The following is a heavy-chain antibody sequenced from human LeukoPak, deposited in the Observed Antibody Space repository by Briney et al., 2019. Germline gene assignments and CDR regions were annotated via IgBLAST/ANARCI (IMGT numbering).Heavy chain of an antibody. J-gene: IGHJ4*02. Sequence: PSETLSLTCALYGGSFSGYYWSWIRQPPGKGLEWIGEINHSGSTNYNPSLKSRVTISVDTSKNQFSLKLSSVTAADTAVYYCARGLGRYDFPDYWGQGTLVTVSS. CDR2: INHSGST. V-gene: IGHV4-34*01. CDR3: ARGLGRYDFPDY. D-gene: IGHD3-3*01. CDR1: GGSFSGYY.